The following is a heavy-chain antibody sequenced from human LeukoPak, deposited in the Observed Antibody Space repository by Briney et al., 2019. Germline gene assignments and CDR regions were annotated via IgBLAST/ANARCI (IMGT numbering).Heavy chain of an antibody. CDR3: ARTVYDILTGYHPYALDI. Sequence: ASVKVSCKASGYTFTGYYMHGVRQAPGQGLEWMGWINPNSGGTNYAQKFQGRVTMTRDTSISTAYMELSRLRSDDTAVYYCARTVYDILTGYHPYALDIWGQGTMVTVSS. CDR2: INPNSGGT. D-gene: IGHD3-9*01. J-gene: IGHJ3*02. CDR1: GYTFTGYY. V-gene: IGHV1-2*02.